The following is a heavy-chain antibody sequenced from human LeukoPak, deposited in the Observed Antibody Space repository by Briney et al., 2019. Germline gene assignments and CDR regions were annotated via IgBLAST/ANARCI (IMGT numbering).Heavy chain of an antibody. CDR1: GGTFSSYA. Sequence: SVKVSCKASGGTFSSYAISWVRQAPGQGLEWMGGIIPIFGTANYAQKFQGRVTITADESTSTAYMELSSLRSEDTAVHYCAAYYYDSSGHDYWGQGTLVTVSS. V-gene: IGHV1-69*13. D-gene: IGHD3-22*01. J-gene: IGHJ4*02. CDR2: IIPIFGTA. CDR3: AAYYYDSSGHDY.